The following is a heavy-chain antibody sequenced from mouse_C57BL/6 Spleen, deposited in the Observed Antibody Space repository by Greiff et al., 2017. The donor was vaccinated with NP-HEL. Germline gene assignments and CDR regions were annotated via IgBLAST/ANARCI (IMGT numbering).Heavy chain of an antibody. Sequence: QVQLQQPGAELVMPGASVKLSCKASGYTFTSYWMHWVKQRPGRGLEWIGEIDPSDSYTNYNQKFKGKSTLTVDKSSSTAYMQLSSLTSEDSAVYYCAITTVVDGYFDVWGTGTTVTVSS. J-gene: IGHJ1*03. CDR1: GYTFTSYW. D-gene: IGHD1-1*01. CDR2: IDPSDSYT. V-gene: IGHV1-69*01. CDR3: AITTVVDGYFDV.